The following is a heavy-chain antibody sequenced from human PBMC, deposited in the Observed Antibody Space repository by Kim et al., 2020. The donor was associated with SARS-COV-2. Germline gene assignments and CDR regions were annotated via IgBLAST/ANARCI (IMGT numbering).Heavy chain of an antibody. D-gene: IGHD6-6*01. J-gene: IGHJ4*02. Sequence: TTYNPPLKSRVTISVDTSKNQFSLKRSSVTAADTAVYYCARLGQLAPLDYWGQGTLVTVSS. V-gene: IGHV4-34*01. CDR2: T. CDR3: ARLGQLAPLDY.